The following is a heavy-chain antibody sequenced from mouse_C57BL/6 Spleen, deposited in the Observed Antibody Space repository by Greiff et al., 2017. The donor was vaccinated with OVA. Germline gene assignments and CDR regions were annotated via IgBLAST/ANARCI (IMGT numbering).Heavy chain of an antibody. CDR3: ARGVYGSSYDYAMDY. V-gene: IGHV1-72*01. CDR2: IDPNSGGT. J-gene: IGHJ4*01. Sequence: QVQLQQPGAELVKPGASVKLSCKASGYTFTSYWMHWVKQRPGRGLEWIGRIDPNSGGTKYNEKFKSKATLTVDKPSSTAYMQLSSLTSEDDAVDDCARGVYGSSYDYAMDYWGQGTSVTVSS. D-gene: IGHD1-1*01. CDR1: GYTFTSYW.